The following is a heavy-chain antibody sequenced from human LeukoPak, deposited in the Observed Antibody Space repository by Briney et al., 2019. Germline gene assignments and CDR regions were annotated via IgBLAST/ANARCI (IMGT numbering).Heavy chain of an antibody. Sequence: ASVKVSCKASGYTFTSYAMHWVRQAPGQRLEWMGWINAGNGNTKYSQKFQGRVTITADESTSTAYMELSSLRSEDTAVYYCARDTAMSTYDYWGQGTLVTVSS. CDR1: GYTFTSYA. J-gene: IGHJ4*02. CDR3: ARDTAMSTYDY. V-gene: IGHV1-3*01. D-gene: IGHD5-18*01. CDR2: INAGNGNT.